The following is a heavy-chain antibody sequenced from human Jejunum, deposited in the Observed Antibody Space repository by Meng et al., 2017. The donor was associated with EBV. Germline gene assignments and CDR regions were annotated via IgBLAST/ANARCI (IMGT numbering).Heavy chain of an antibody. CDR2: INPGNGET. CDR3: ASRPGFNIGPFDY. V-gene: IGHV1-3*01. D-gene: IGHD3/OR15-3a*01. J-gene: IGHJ4*02. Sequence: QVQFVQSGAEVKKPRASMKLSCKASGYTFTNYPIHWVRQAPGQRPEWMGCINPGNGETEFSQKFQGRVTITRDTSATTAYMELTSLRSEDTAVYYCASRPGFNIGPFDYWGQGTLVTVSS. CDR1: GYTFTNYP.